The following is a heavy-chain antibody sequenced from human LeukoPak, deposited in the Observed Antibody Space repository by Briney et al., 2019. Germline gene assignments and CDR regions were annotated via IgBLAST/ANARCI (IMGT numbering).Heavy chain of an antibody. V-gene: IGHV4-59*01. J-gene: IGHJ4*02. D-gene: IGHD6-19*01. CDR2: IYYSGSS. CDR3: ARGGSSGWSDY. CDR1: GGSTRNDY. Sequence: PSETLSLTCTVSGGSTRNDYWSWIRQPPGKGLEWIGYIYYSGSSNYNPSLKGRVTISVGTSRNQFSLKLRSVTAADTAVYYCARGGSSGWSDYWGQGTLVTVSS.